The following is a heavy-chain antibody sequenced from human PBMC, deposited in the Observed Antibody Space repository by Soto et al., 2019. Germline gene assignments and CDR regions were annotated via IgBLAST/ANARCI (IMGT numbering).Heavy chain of an antibody. CDR1: GYTLTELS. Sequence: QVQLVQSGAEVKKPGASVKVSCKVSGYTLTELSMHWVRQAPGKRLEWMGGFDPEDGETIYAQKFQGRVTMTEDTSTDTAYMELSSLRSEDTAVYYCATCGSGSCYYDSYYGMDVWGQGTTVTVSS. J-gene: IGHJ6*01. V-gene: IGHV1-24*01. CDR2: FDPEDGET. D-gene: IGHD2-15*01. CDR3: ATCGSGSCYYDSYYGMDV.